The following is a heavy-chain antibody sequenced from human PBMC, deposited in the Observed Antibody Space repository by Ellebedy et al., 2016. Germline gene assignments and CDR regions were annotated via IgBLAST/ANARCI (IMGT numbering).Heavy chain of an antibody. D-gene: IGHD1-14*01. CDR1: GFTFDDYA. V-gene: IGHV3-9*01. CDR2: ISWNSGSI. Sequence: SLKISXAASGFTFDDYAMHWVRQAPGKGLEWVSGISWNSGSIGYADSVKGRFTISRDNAKNSLYLQMNSLRAEDTALYYCAKDRNPNSHWYFDLWGRGTLVTVSS. CDR3: AKDRNPNSHWYFDL. J-gene: IGHJ2*01.